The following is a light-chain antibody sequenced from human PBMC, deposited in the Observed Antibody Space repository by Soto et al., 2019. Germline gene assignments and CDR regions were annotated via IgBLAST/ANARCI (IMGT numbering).Light chain of an antibody. CDR2: KAS. J-gene: IGKJ1*01. V-gene: IGKV1-5*03. Sequence: DIQMTQSPSTLSASVGDRVTITCRARQSISSWLAWYQQKPGTAPKLLIYKASTLQSGVPSRFSGSGSGTEFTLTISSLQPDDSATYYCQQYNDNWTCGQGTKVEIK. CDR1: QSISSW. CDR3: QQYNDNWT.